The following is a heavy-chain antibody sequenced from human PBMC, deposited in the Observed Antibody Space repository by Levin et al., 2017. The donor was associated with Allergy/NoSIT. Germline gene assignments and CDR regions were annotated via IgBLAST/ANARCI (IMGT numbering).Heavy chain of an antibody. CDR2: IKGDESSA. CDR1: GFTFSNYW. CDR3: VRWTYGSGPMDV. Sequence: GASVKVSCAASGFTFSNYWMHWVRQAPGKGLAWVSRIKGDESSASYADSVKGRFTISRDNAKNTLYLQMNSLRAEDTAVYYCVRWTYGSGPMDVWGQGTTVTVSS. V-gene: IGHV3-74*01. D-gene: IGHD3-10*01. J-gene: IGHJ6*02.